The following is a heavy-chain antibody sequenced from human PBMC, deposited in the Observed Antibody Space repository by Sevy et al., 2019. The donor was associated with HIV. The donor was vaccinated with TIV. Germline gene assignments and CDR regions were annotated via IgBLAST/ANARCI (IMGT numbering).Heavy chain of an antibody. J-gene: IGHJ4*02. Sequence: ASLKVSCKVSGYTFSTYHITWVRQAPGQGLEWMGRVSPHNGDTNYPQKLQGRVTMITDASTNTAYMELGSLRSDDTAVYYCARAYCSGGRCYSLAYWGQGTLVTVSS. V-gene: IGHV1-18*01. D-gene: IGHD2-15*01. CDR1: GYTFSTYH. CDR3: ARAYCSGGRCYSLAY. CDR2: VSPHNGDT.